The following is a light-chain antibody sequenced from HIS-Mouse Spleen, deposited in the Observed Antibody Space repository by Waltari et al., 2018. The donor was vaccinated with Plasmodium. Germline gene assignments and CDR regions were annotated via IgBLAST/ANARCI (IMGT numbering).Light chain of an antibody. Sequence: NFMLTQPHSVSESPRNTVTISCTGSSCCIASPHVKGYQQRPGSAPPTVIYEDNQRPSGVPDRFSGSIDSSSNSASLTISGLKTEDEADYYCQAWDSSTAVFGGGTKLTVL. V-gene: IGLV6-57*02. CDR1: SCCIASPH. CDR2: EDN. J-gene: IGLJ3*02. CDR3: QAWDSSTAV.